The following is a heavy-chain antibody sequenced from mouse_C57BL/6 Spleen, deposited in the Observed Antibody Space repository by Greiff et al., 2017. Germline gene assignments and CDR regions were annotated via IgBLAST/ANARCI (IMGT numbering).Heavy chain of an antibody. CDR1: GYTFTSYW. D-gene: IGHD1-3*01. Sequence: QVQLKQPGAELVMPGASVKLSCKASGYTFTSYWMHWVKQRPGQGLEWIGEIDPSDSNTNYNQKFKGKSTLTVDKSSSTAYMQLSSLTSEDSAVYYCARVLPVVASFDYWGQGTTLTVSS. J-gene: IGHJ2*01. CDR2: IDPSDSNT. V-gene: IGHV1-69*01. CDR3: ARVLPVVASFDY.